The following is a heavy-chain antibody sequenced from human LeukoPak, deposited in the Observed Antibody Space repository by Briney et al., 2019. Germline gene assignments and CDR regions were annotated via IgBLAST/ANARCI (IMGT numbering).Heavy chain of an antibody. D-gene: IGHD3-10*01. CDR3: ARGRTGSIDY. J-gene: IGHJ4*02. Sequence: GGSLRLSCAASGFTFSSYNMNWVRQAPGKGLEWVSVIYSGGSTYYADSVKGRFTISRDNSKNTLYLQMNSLRAEDTAVYYCARGRTGSIDYWGQGTLVTVSS. V-gene: IGHV3-53*01. CDR1: GFTFSSYN. CDR2: IYSGGST.